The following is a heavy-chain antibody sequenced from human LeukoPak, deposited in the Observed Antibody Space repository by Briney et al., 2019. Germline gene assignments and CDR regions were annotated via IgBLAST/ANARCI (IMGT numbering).Heavy chain of an antibody. J-gene: IGHJ6*03. Sequence: GGSLRLSCAASGFTFSDYYMNWIRQAPGKGLEWVSYISSSGSTKYYADSVKGRFTISRDNAKNSVYLQMNSLRAEDTAVYYCARGQDYYYYYMDVWGKGTTVIVSS. CDR3: ARGQDYYYYYMDV. CDR2: ISSSGSTK. CDR1: GFTFSDYY. V-gene: IGHV3-11*04.